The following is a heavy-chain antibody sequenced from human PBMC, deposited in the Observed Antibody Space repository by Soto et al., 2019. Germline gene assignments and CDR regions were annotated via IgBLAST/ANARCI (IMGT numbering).Heavy chain of an antibody. CDR3: ARAIGPTLFDY. D-gene: IGHD3-22*01. Sequence: PGGSLRLSCSASGFPFSSYDMHWVRQGPGKGLEWVSAIGTAGDTNYAGSVKGRFTISRENAKNSLYLQMNSLRAGDTAIYFCARAIGPTLFDYWGQGTLVTV. J-gene: IGHJ4*02. V-gene: IGHV3-13*04. CDR2: IGTAGDT. CDR1: GFPFSSYD.